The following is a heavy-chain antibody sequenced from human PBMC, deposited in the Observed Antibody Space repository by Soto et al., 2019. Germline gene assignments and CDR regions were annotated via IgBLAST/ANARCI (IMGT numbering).Heavy chain of an antibody. Sequence: SETLSLTCTVSGGSISSYYWSWIRQPPGKGLEWIGYIYYSGSTNYNPSLKSRVTISVDTSKNQFSLTLSSVTAADTAVYYCARVNIVLMVYAGVFDYWGQGTLVTVSS. CDR3: ARVNIVLMVYAGVFDY. J-gene: IGHJ4*02. CDR1: GGSISSYY. CDR2: IYYSGST. D-gene: IGHD2-8*01. V-gene: IGHV4-59*01.